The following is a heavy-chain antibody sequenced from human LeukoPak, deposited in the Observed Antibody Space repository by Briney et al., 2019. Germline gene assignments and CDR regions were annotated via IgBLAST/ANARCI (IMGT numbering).Heavy chain of an antibody. CDR3: ARLRGDNSDY. CDR1: GFTFSSYW. J-gene: IGHJ4*02. V-gene: IGHV3-74*01. CDR2: INSDGSST. D-gene: IGHD1-1*01. Sequence: WGSLRLSCAASGFTFSSYWMHWVCQAPGKGLVWVSRINSDGSSTTYADSVKGRFTISRDNAKNTLYLQMDSLRAEDTAVYYCARLRGDNSDYWGQGTLVTVSS.